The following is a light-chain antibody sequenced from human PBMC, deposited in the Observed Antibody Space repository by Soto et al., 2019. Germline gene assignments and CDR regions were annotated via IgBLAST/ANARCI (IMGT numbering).Light chain of an antibody. CDR3: NSYTTSNTFV. V-gene: IGLV2-14*03. J-gene: IGLJ1*01. Sequence: QSLLTQPASVSGSPGQAITVSCSGTSSDIGAHNFVSWYQQHPGKAPKLIIYEVINRPSGVSDRCSGSKSGNTASLTISGLQSEDEADYYCNSYTTSNTFVFGSGTKVTVL. CDR1: SSDIGAHNF. CDR2: EVI.